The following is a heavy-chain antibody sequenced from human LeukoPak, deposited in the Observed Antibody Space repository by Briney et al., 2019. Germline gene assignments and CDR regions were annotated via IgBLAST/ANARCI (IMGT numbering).Heavy chain of an antibody. Sequence: GGSLRLSCAAPGFAFSTYSMKWVRQAPGKGLEWLSYITSSRSTIDYADSVKGRFSISRDNAKNSLYLQMNSLRAEDTAVYYCARVKSSSHGMDVWGQGTTVTVSS. J-gene: IGHJ6*02. CDR3: ARVKSSSHGMDV. V-gene: IGHV3-48*01. CDR2: ITSSRSTI. D-gene: IGHD6-6*01. CDR1: GFAFSTYS.